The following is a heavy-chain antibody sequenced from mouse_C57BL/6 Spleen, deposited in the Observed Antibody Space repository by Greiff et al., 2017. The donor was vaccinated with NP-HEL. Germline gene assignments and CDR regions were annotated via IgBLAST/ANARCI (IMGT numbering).Heavy chain of an antibody. CDR2: IYPRSGNT. D-gene: IGHD1-1*01. CDR1: GYTFTSYG. J-gene: IGHJ3*01. Sequence: LVESGAELARPGASVKLSCKASGYTFTSYGISWVKQRTGQGLEWIGEIYPRSGNTYYNEKFKGKATLTADKSSSTAYMELRSLTSEDSAVYFCARAYGSIPAWFADWGQGTLVTVSA. V-gene: IGHV1-81*01. CDR3: ARAYGSIPAWFAD.